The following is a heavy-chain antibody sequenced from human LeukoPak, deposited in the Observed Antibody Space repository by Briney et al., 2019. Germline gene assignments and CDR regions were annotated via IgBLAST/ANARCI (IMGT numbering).Heavy chain of an antibody. Sequence: PGGSLRLSCAASGFTFSSYAMSWVRQAPGKGLGRVSAISGSGGSTYYADSVKGRFTISRDNSKNTLYLQMNSLRAEDTAVYYCAKDGAYCGGDCYHLRVVGYYYYYMDVWGKGTTDTVSS. CDR3: AKDGAYCGGDCYHLRVVGYYYYYMDV. J-gene: IGHJ6*03. CDR2: ISGSGGST. V-gene: IGHV3-23*01. D-gene: IGHD2-21*01. CDR1: GFTFSSYA.